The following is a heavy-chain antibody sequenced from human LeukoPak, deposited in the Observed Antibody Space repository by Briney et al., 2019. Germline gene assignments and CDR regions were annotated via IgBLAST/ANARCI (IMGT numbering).Heavy chain of an antibody. CDR2: ISWDGGST. V-gene: IGHV3-43D*03. CDR1: GFTFDDYA. J-gene: IGHJ4*02. D-gene: IGHD3-9*01. CDR3: AKGDRPLRYFDWLLNY. Sequence: GGFLRLSCAASGFTFDDYAMHWVRQAPGKGLEWVSLISWDGGSTYYADSVKGRFTISRDNSKNSLYLQMNSLRAEDTALYYCAKGDRPLRYFDWLLNYWGQGTLVTVSS.